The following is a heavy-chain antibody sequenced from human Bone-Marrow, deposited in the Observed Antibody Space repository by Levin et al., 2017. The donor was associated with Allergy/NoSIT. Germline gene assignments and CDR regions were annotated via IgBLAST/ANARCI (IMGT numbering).Heavy chain of an antibody. CDR3: ARARTAAGKVWFDP. V-gene: IGHV4-31*03. D-gene: IGHD6-13*01. J-gene: IGHJ5*02. Sequence: SETLSLTCTVSGGSISSGPYYWSWIRQYPGTGLEWIGHIYYSGATYYNPSLEGRTTISVDTSKNQFSLKLSSVTAADTAVYYCARARTAAGKVWFDPWGQGAPVTVSS. CDR2: IYYSGAT. CDR1: GGSISSGPYY.